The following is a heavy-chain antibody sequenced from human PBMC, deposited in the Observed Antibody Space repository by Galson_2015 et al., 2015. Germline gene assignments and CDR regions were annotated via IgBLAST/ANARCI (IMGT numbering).Heavy chain of an antibody. V-gene: IGHV3-7*05. J-gene: IGHJ6*02. CDR1: GFTFSSYW. CDR2: IKQDGSEK. CDR3: IRQLVSPSDGMDV. D-gene: IGHD6-13*01. Sequence: SLRLSCAASGFTFSSYWMSWVRQAPGKGLEWVANIKQDGSEKYYVDSVKGRFTISRDNAKNSLYLQMNSLRAEDTAVYYCIRQLVSPSDGMDVWGQGTTVTVS.